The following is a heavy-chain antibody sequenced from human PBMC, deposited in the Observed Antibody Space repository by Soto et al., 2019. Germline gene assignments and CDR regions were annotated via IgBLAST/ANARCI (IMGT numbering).Heavy chain of an antibody. Sequence: SVKVSCKASGGTFSSYAISWVRQAPGQGLEWMGGIIPIFGTANYAQKFQGRVTITADKSTSTAYMELSSLRSEDAAVYYCAREEARVVVTAITPNAFDIWGQGTMVTVSS. CDR3: AREEARVVVTAITPNAFDI. CDR2: IIPIFGTA. CDR1: GGTFSSYA. V-gene: IGHV1-69*06. D-gene: IGHD2-21*02. J-gene: IGHJ3*02.